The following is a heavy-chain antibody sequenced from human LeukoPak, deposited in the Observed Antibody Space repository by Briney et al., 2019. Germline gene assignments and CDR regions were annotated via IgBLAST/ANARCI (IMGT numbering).Heavy chain of an antibody. CDR3: ARDRWELPYYFDS. D-gene: IGHD1-26*01. V-gene: IGHV1-46*01. CDR2: LNSSGGST. Sequence: ASVKVSCKASGYTFTSYYIHWVRQAPGQGLEWMGILNSSGGSTTYAQKFQGRITMTRDASTSTVYMELRSLRSEDTAVYYCARDRWELPYYFDSWGQGTLVTVSS. CDR1: GYTFTSYY. J-gene: IGHJ4*02.